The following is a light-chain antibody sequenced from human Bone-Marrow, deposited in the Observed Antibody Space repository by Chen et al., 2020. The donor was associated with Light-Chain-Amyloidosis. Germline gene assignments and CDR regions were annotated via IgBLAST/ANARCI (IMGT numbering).Light chain of an antibody. J-gene: IGLJ2*01. CDR1: SSDVGSYHR. CDR2: EVT. Sequence: QSALTQPPSVSGSPGQSVTISCTGTSSDVGSYHRVSWYQQSPGTAPELMIYEVTKRPSGVPDRFSGSKSGITASLTISGLQAEDEADYYCSSYTSTTPLIFGGGTKLTVL. V-gene: IGLV2-18*02. CDR3: SSYTSTTPLI.